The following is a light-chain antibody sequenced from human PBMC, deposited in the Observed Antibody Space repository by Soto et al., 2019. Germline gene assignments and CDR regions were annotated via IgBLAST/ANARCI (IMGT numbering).Light chain of an antibody. V-gene: IGKV3D-15*01. CDR1: QSISSR. CDR3: QQYKNWPPIT. J-gene: IGKJ5*01. Sequence: MTQSPSTRSAFVRDRVTIPCRGSQSISSRWAWYQETAGQAPRLLIYGASTRATGIPASFSGSGSGTEFTLTISSLQSEDFAVYYCQQYKNWPPITFGQGTGLEI. CDR2: GAS.